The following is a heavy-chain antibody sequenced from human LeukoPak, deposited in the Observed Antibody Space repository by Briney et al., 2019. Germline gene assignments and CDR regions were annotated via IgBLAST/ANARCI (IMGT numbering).Heavy chain of an antibody. Sequence: PSETLSLTCIVSGGSISTSTYYWAWVRQPPGKGLEWIGSIYKTGSTNYSPSLKSRVTISVDTSKNQFSLKLSSVTAADTAVYYCARGPARYYYGSGSLPRGYFDLWGRGTLVTVSS. CDR2: IYKTGST. J-gene: IGHJ2*01. CDR3: ARGPARYYYGSGSLPRGYFDL. V-gene: IGHV4-39*07. D-gene: IGHD3-10*01. CDR1: GGSISTSTYY.